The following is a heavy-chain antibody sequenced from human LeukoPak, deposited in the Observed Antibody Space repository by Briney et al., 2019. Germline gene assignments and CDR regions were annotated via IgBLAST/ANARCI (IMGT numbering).Heavy chain of an antibody. CDR2: IYYSGST. CDR1: GGSIKSINYY. J-gene: IGHJ4*02. D-gene: IGHD6-19*01. V-gene: IGHV4-39*07. CDR3: ARQSPQYYFDY. Sequence: SETLSLTCTVSGGSIKSINYYWGWIRQPPGKGLEWIGTIYYSGSTYYNSSLKNRVTESVDLSKNQFSLKLSSVTAADTAVYYCARQSPQYYFDYWGQGTLATVSS.